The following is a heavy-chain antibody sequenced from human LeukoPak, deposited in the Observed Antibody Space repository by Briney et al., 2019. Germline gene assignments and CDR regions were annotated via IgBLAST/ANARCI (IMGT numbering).Heavy chain of an antibody. CDR1: GFTFSSYA. J-gene: IGHJ4*02. V-gene: IGHV3-23*01. CDR2: ISNSGGST. CDR3: AKAYNSSWYYFDY. D-gene: IGHD6-13*01. Sequence: GGSLRLSCAASGFTFSSYAMSWVRQAPGKGLEWVSGISNSGGSTYYGDSVKGRFTISRDNSKNTLYLQMNSLRAEDTALYYCAKAYNSSWYYFDYWGQGTLVTVSS.